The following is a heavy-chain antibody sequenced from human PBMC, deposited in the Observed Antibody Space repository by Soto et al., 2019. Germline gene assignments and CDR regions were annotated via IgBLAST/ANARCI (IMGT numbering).Heavy chain of an antibody. CDR1: GFSFDTYA. J-gene: IGHJ4*02. D-gene: IGHD3-3*01. CDR2: ISYDGSNK. CDR3: ARDGVAPGLYFDH. Sequence: GGSLRLSCAASGFSFDTYAMSWVRQAPGKGLEWVAVISYDGSNKYYADSVKGRFTISRDNPKNSVYLQMASLRAEDTAVYYCARDGVAPGLYFDHWGQGTPVTVSS. V-gene: IGHV3-33*07.